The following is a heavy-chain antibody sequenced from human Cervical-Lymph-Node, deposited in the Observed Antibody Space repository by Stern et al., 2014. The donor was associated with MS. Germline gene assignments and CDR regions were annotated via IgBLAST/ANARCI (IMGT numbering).Heavy chain of an antibody. J-gene: IGHJ4*02. D-gene: IGHD4-17*01. CDR3: ARDAHGDSFDY. CDR1: GYTFNRYY. V-gene: IGHV1-46*02. CDR2: INPSAGST. Sequence: QVQLVQSGAEVKKPGASVKVYCEASGYTFNRYYMHWVRQAPGQGLEWMGMINPSAGSTNYAQKFKGRVTMTRDTSTSTVYMELNSLRSDDTATYYCARDAHGDSFDYWGQGTLVTVSS.